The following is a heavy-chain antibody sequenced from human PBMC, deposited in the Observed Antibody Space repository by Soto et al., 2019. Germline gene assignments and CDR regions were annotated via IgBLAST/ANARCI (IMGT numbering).Heavy chain of an antibody. CDR3: AHIPNYYQYNWFDP. Sequence: GSGPTLVNPTQTLTLTCTFSWFSLSSSGVGVGWIRQPPGKALECLALIYWDDDKRYSPSLKSRLTITKDTSKNQVVLTMTNMDPVDTATYYCAHIPNYYQYNWFDPWGQGTLVTVSS. CDR1: WFSLSSSGVG. J-gene: IGHJ5*02. V-gene: IGHV2-5*02. CDR2: IYWDDDK. D-gene: IGHD3-10*01.